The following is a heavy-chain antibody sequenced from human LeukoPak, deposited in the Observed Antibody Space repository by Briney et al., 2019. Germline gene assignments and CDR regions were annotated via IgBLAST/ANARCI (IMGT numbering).Heavy chain of an antibody. D-gene: IGHD3-3*01. CDR3: AKLPTIFGVADSFDI. CDR2: ISDRGKT. CDR1: GITLSIYD. J-gene: IGHJ3*02. V-gene: IGHV3-23*01. Sequence: GGSLRLSCVVSGITLSIYDMSWVRQAPGKGLEWISAISDRGKTDYADSVKGRFTISRDNSKNTLYLQLSSLRADDTAIYYCAKLPTIFGVADSFDIWGQGTLVTVSS.